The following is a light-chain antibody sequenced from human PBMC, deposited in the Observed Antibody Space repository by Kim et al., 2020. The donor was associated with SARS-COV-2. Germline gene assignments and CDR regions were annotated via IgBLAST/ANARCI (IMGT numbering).Light chain of an antibody. CDR2: TTS. CDR1: QGINNW. J-gene: IGKJ4*01. Sequence: ASVGDRVTITCRASQGINNWLAWYQQKTGKAPKLLIYTTSGLQSGVPSRFSGSGSGTDFTLTISSLQPEDFATYYCQQANSFPLTFGGGTKVDIK. CDR3: QQANSFPLT. V-gene: IGKV1-12*01.